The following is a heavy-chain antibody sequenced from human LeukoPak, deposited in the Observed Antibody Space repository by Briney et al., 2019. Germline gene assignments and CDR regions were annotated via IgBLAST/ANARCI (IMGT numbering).Heavy chain of an antibody. Sequence: GGSLRLSCAASGLTFSSYSMNWVRQAPGKGLEWVSYISSSSSTIYYADSVKGRFTISRDNAKNSLYLQMNSLRAEDTAVYYCARGYSSSWIDYWGQGTPVTVSS. CDR3: ARGYSSSWIDY. V-gene: IGHV3-48*01. CDR1: GLTFSSYS. D-gene: IGHD6-13*01. J-gene: IGHJ4*02. CDR2: ISSSSSTI.